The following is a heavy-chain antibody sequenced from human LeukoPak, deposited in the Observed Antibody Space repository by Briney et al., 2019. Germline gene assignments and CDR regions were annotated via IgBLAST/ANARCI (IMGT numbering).Heavy chain of an antibody. Sequence: GGSLRLSCAASGFTFSSHWMSWVRQAPGKGLEWVANIKQDGSEKYYVDSVKGRFTISRDNAKNSVYLQMNSLRAEDTAVYYCARDTLLYGNSPDAFDIWGQGTMVTVSS. D-gene: IGHD4-23*01. V-gene: IGHV3-7*01. J-gene: IGHJ3*02. CDR2: IKQDGSEK. CDR3: ARDTLLYGNSPDAFDI. CDR1: GFTFSSHW.